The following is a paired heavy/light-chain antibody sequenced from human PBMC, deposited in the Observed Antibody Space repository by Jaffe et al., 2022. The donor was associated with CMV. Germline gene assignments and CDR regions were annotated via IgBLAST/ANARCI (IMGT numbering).Heavy chain of an antibody. D-gene: IGHD2-8*02. CDR3: AKDTFTGDTGNSAVDY. V-gene: IGHV3-9*01. CDR2: ISWNSDTI. CDR1: GFTFDDYA. Sequence: EVQLVESGGGLVQPGRSLRLSCAASGFTFDDYAMHWVRQTPGKGLEWVSGISWNSDTIDYADSVRGRFTVSRDNAKRSLYLQMNGLRVEDTAFYYCAKDTFTGDTGNSAVDYWGQGTLVSVSS. J-gene: IGHJ4*01.
Light chain of an antibody. V-gene: IGLV6-57*04. J-gene: IGLJ3*02. Sequence: NFILTQPHSVSESPGKTVTISCTRSSGSIASDYVQWYQQRPGSAPTTVIYEDNERPSGVPDRFSGSIDRSSNSASLTISGLKTEDEADYYCQSSDSSNSWVFGGGTKLTVL. CDR2: EDN. CDR3: QSSDSSNSWV. CDR1: SGSIASDY.